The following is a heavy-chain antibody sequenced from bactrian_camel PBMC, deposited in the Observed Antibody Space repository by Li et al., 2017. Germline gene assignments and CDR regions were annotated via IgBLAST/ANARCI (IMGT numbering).Heavy chain of an antibody. D-gene: IGHD4*01. Sequence: VQLVESGGGSVQAGGSLRLSCTASGLVFDGFDMGWYRQAPGSECELVATVSDGSAYYEDSVKGRFTISQDNAKNMVYLQMDSLKIEDTALYYCALIGSRLDLWGQGTQVTVS. J-gene: IGHJ4*01. CDR2: VSDGSA. CDR3: ALIGSRLDL. V-gene: IGHV3S55*01. CDR1: GLVFDGFD.